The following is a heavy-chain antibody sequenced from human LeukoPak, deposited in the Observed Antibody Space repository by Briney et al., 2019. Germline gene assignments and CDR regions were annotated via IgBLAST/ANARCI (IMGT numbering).Heavy chain of an antibody. Sequence: SETLSLTCTVSGGSISSYYWSWIRQPPGKGLEWIGYIYYSGSTNYNPSLKSRVTISVDTSKNQFSLKLSSVTAADTAVYYCARDRGSSWYSEFDYWGQGTLVTVSS. CDR1: GGSISSYY. D-gene: IGHD6-13*01. CDR3: ARDRGSSWYSEFDY. J-gene: IGHJ4*01. V-gene: IGHV4-59*01. CDR2: IYYSGST.